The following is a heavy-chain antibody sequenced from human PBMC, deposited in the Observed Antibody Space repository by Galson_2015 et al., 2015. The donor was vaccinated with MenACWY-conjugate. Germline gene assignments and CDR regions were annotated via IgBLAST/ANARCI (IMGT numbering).Heavy chain of an antibody. J-gene: IGHJ3*02. CDR3: ATAWAVDARRDAFDI. V-gene: IGHV1-24*01. CDR1: GYTLTELS. D-gene: IGHD3-16*01. CDR2: FDPEDGET. Sequence: SVKVSCKVSGYTLTELSMHWVRQAPGKGLEWMGGFDPEDGETIYAQKFQGRVTMTEDTSTDTAYMELSSLRSEDTAVYYCATAWAVDARRDAFDIWGQGTMVTVSS.